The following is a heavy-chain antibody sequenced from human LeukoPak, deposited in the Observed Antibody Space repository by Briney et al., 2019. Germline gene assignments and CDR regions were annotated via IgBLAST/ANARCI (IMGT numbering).Heavy chain of an antibody. V-gene: IGHV1-46*01. D-gene: IGHD5-18*01. CDR3: AIALPHRRLMDTTMEQHWFDP. CDR2: INPSGGST. CDR1: GYIFTSYF. J-gene: IGHJ5*02. Sequence: EASVKVSCKASGYIFTSYFMHWVRQAPGQGLEWMGLINPSGGSTRYAQKFQGRVTMTRDMSTSTVYMELSSLRSEDTAVYYCAIALPHRRLMDTTMEQHWFDPWGQGTLVTVSS.